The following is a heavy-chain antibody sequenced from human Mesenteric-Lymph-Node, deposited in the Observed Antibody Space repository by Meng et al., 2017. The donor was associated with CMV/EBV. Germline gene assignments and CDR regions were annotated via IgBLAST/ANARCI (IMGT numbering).Heavy chain of an antibody. D-gene: IGHD3-10*01. J-gene: IGHJ6*02. CDR1: GFTFSSYW. Sequence: GESLKISCAASGFTFSSYWMSWVRQAPGKGLEWVANIKQDGSEKYYVDSVKGRFTISRDNAKNSLYLQMNSLRAEDTAVYYCARDVVYGSGSYWNYYGMDVWGQGTTVTVSS. CDR2: IKQDGSEK. CDR3: ARDVVYGSGSYWNYYGMDV. V-gene: IGHV3-7*01.